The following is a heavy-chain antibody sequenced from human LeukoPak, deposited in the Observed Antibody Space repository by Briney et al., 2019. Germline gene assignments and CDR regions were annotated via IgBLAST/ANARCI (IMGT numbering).Heavy chain of an antibody. CDR1: GVSFSSSSYY. J-gene: IGHJ2*01. Sequence: ETLCLTCAVSGVSFSSSSYYWGWIRQPPGKGLEWIVSIYYSGRTYSNPSLKSLVTISVDTSKNKLTLKLSSMTAADTAVYYCARHGVWLQSLWHKYFDLWGRGTLVTVSS. CDR2: IYYSGRT. D-gene: IGHD5-24*01. V-gene: IGHV4-39*01. CDR3: ARHGVWLQSLWHKYFDL.